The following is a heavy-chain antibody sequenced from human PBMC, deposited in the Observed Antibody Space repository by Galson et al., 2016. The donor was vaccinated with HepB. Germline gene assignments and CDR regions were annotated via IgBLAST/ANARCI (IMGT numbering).Heavy chain of an antibody. CDR1: GGTFTTYP. J-gene: IGHJ3*02. Sequence: SVKVSCKASGGTFTTYPITWVRQAPGQGPECLGRIIPPLGIPTYAQKFQGRLTITADKSTSTTYMELTSLRSEDTAVYYCARPSSGWANDAFDIWGQGTMVTVSS. V-gene: IGHV1-69*02. CDR2: IIPPLGIP. CDR3: ARPSSGWANDAFDI. D-gene: IGHD6-19*01.